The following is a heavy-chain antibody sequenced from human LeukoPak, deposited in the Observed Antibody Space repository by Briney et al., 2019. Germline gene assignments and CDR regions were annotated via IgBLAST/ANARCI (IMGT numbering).Heavy chain of an antibody. V-gene: IGHV4-34*01. J-gene: IGHJ4*02. CDR1: GGSFSGYY. D-gene: IGHD3-10*01. CDR2: INHSGST. Sequence: SETLSLTCAVYGGSFSGYYWSWIRQPPGKGLEWIGEINHSGSTNYNPSLKSRVTISVDTSKNQFSLKLSSVTAADTAVYYCARGPYSSGRYIDYWGRGTLVTVSS. CDR3: ARGPYSSGRYIDY.